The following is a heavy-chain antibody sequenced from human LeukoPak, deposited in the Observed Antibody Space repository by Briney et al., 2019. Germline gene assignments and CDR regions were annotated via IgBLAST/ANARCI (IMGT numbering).Heavy chain of an antibody. V-gene: IGHV1-69*13. CDR2: IIPIFGTA. CDR1: GGTFSSYA. D-gene: IGHD6-13*01. J-gene: IGHJ5*02. Sequence: GASVKVSCKASGGTFSSYAISWVRQAPGQGLEWMGGIIPIFGTANYAQKFQGRVTITADESTSTAYMELSSLRSEDTAVYYCASGYSSSWSNWFDPWGQGTLVTVSS. CDR3: ASGYSSSWSNWFDP.